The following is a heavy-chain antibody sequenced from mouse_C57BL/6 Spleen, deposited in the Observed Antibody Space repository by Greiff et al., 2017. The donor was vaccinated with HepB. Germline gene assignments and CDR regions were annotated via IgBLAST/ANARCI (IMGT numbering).Heavy chain of an antibody. V-gene: IGHV1-15*01. CDR3: TRAGYYGSSYGFAY. Sequence: QVHVKQSGAELVRPGASVTLSCKASGYTFTDYEMHWVKQTPVHGLEWIGAIDPETGGTAYNQKFKGKAILTADKSSSTAYMELRSLTSEDSAVYYCTRAGYYGSSYGFAYWGQGTLVTVSA. CDR1: GYTFTDYE. CDR2: IDPETGGT. D-gene: IGHD1-1*01. J-gene: IGHJ3*01.